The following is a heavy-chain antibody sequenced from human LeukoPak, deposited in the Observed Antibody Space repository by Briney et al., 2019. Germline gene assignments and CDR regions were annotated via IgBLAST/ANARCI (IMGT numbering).Heavy chain of an antibody. Sequence: GRSLRLSCVTSGFTFGDYTMHWVRQVPGKGLEWLSGITWDGSNIAYADSVKGRFTISRDNAKSSLYLQMNSLRNEDMAFYFCAKGYTFHGVAHDSGYFDYWGQGTLVTVSS. J-gene: IGHJ4*02. CDR2: ITWDGSNI. V-gene: IGHV3-9*03. CDR3: AKGYTFHGVAHDSGYFDY. D-gene: IGHD3-3*01. CDR1: GFTFGDYT.